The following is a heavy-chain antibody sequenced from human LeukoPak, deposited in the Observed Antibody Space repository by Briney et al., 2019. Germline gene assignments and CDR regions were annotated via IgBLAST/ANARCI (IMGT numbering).Heavy chain of an antibody. V-gene: IGHV4-59*01. Sequence: PSETLSLTCTVSGGSISSYYWSWIRQPPGKGLEWIGYIYYSGSTNYNPSLKSRVTISVDTSKNQFSLKLSSVTAADTAVYYCASDPRTLCGGGSCDTTNAFDIWGQGTMATVSS. CDR2: IYYSGST. CDR3: ASDPRTLCGGGSCDTTNAFDI. D-gene: IGHD2-15*01. J-gene: IGHJ3*02. CDR1: GGSISSYY.